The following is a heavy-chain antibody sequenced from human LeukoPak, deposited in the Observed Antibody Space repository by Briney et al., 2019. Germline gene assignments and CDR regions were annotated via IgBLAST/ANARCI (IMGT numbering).Heavy chain of an antibody. J-gene: IGHJ4*02. CDR3: ASYCSSTSCYSFDF. CDR2: IKQDGSEK. D-gene: IGHD2-2*01. CDR1: GFTLSSYW. V-gene: IGHV3-7*01. Sequence: GGSLRLSCAASGFTLSSYWMSWVRQAPGKGLEWVANIKQDGSEKYYVDSVRGRFTISRDNAKNSLYLQMNSLRAEDTAIYYCASYCSSTSCYSFDFWGQGTLVTVSS.